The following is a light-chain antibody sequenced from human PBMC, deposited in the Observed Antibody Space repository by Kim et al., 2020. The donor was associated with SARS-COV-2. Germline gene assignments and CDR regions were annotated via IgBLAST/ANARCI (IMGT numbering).Light chain of an antibody. CDR3: MQALQTPLT. CDR2: LGS. Sequence: DIVLTQSPLSLPVTPGEPASISCRSSQSLLHSNGYNYLDWYLQKPGQSPQLLIYLGSNRASGVPDRFSGSGSGTDFTLNINRVEAEDVGVYYCMQALQTPLTFGGGTKVDIK. CDR1: QSLLHSNGYNY. J-gene: IGKJ4*01. V-gene: IGKV2-28*01.